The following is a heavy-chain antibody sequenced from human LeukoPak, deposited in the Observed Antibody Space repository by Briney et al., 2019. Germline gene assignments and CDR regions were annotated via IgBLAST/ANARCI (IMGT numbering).Heavy chain of an antibody. CDR3: ARVAAEGDYRDPLNYFDY. V-gene: IGHV4-39*07. J-gene: IGHJ4*02. CDR2: IQYSGST. D-gene: IGHD4-17*01. Sequence: SETLSLTCTVSGGSISSSSYYWGWIRQPPEKGLEWIGSIQYSGSTYHNPSLKSRVTISVDTSKNQFSLKLSSVTAADTAVYYCARVAAEGDYRDPLNYFDYWGQGTLVTVSS. CDR1: GGSISSSSYY.